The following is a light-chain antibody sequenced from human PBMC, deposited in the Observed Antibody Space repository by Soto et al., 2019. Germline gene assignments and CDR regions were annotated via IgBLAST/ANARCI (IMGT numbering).Light chain of an antibody. Sequence: EIVRTQSPATLSVSPGERATLSCRASQSISSNLAWYQHKPGQAPRLLIYDASTRVTGIPARISGSGSGTEFTLTISSLQSEDFAVYYCQQYNNWRTFGQGTKVDIK. CDR2: DAS. CDR3: QQYNNWRT. J-gene: IGKJ1*01. CDR1: QSISSN. V-gene: IGKV3-15*01.